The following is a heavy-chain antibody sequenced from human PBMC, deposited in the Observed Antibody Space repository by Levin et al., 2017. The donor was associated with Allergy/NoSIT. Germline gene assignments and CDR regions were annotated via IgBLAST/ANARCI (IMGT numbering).Heavy chain of an antibody. J-gene: IGHJ6*02. D-gene: IGHD3-22*01. V-gene: IGHV1-2*04. CDR3: AIPMAYYYDSSGPPPTDYDYGMDG. Sequence: ASVKVSCKASGYTFTGYYMHWVRQAPGQGLEWMGWINPNSGGTNYAQKFQGWVTMTRDTSISTAYMELSRLRSDDTAVYYCAIPMAYYYDSSGPPPTDYDYGMDGWGQGTTVTVSS. CDR1: GYTFTGYY. CDR2: INPNSGGT.